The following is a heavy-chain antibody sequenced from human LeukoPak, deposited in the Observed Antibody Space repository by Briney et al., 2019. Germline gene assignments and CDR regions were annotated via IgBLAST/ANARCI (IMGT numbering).Heavy chain of an antibody. CDR1: GGSISTYY. D-gene: IGHD5-18*01. V-gene: IGHV4-59*08. J-gene: IGHJ2*01. Sequence: SETLSPTYTVSGGSISTYYWSWIRQPPGKGLEWIGYIYYSGSTNYNPSLKSRVTISVDTSKNQFSLKLSSVTAADTAVYYCARYSPNWYFDLWGRGTLVTVSS. CDR2: IYYSGST. CDR3: ARYSPNWYFDL.